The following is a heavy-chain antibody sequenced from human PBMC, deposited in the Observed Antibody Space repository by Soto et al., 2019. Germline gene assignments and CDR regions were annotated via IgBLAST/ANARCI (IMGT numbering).Heavy chain of an antibody. V-gene: IGHV3-23*01. D-gene: IGHD6-19*01. CDR3: AKEYEYSSGWERIDY. CDR1: GFTFSSYA. J-gene: IGHJ4*02. Sequence: EVQLLESGGGLVQSGGSLRLSCAASGFTFSSYAMSWVRQAPGKGLGWVSAISGSGISTYYADSVKGRFTISRDNSKNTLYLQMNSLRAEDTAVYYCAKEYEYSSGWERIDYWGQGTLVTVSS. CDR2: ISGSGIST.